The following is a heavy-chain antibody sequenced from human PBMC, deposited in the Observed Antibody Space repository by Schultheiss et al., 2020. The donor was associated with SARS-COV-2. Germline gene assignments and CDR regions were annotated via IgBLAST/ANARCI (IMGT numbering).Heavy chain of an antibody. CDR3: ARGEAFYYYMDV. Sequence: GGSLRLSCAASGFTFSSYSMNWVRQAPGKGLEWVSGISWNSGSIGYADSVKGRFTISRDNSKNTLYLQMNSLRAEDTAVYYCARGEAFYYYMDVWGKGTTVTVSS. J-gene: IGHJ6*03. CDR2: ISWNSGSI. V-gene: IGHV3-48*01. CDR1: GFTFSSYS.